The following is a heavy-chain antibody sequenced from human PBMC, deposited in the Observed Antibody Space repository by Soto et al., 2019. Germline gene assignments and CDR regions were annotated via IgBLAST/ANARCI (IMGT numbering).Heavy chain of an antibody. D-gene: IGHD6-19*01. Sequence: GGSLRLSCAASGFTFRSYGMPWVRQAPGKGLEWVAVISYDGSNKYYADSVKGRFTISRDNSKNTLYLQMNSLRAEDTAVYYCAKGSKPFVAGSYGMDVWGQGTTVTVSS. V-gene: IGHV3-30*18. CDR3: AKGSKPFVAGSYGMDV. CDR1: GFTFRSYG. CDR2: ISYDGSNK. J-gene: IGHJ6*02.